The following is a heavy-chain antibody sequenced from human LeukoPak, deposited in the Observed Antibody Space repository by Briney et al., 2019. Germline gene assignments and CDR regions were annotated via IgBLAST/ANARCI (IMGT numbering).Heavy chain of an antibody. V-gene: IGHV4-34*01. CDR1: GGSFSGYY. CDR2: INHSGST. CDR3: ARGHGSHAFDI. Sequence: PSETLSLTCAVFGGSFSGYYWSWIRQPPGKGLEWIGEINHSGSTNYNPSLKSRVTISVDTSKNQFSLKLSSVTAADTAVYYCARGHGSHAFDIWGQGTMVTVSS. J-gene: IGHJ3*02.